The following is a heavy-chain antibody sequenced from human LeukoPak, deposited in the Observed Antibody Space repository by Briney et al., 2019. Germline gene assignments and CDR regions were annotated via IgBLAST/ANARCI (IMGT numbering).Heavy chain of an antibody. Sequence: ASVKVSCKASGYTFTSYAMNWVRQAPGQGLEWMGWINTNTGNPTYAQGFTGRFVFSLDTPVSTAYLQISSLKAEDTAVYYCARDLQRPRRYYYDSSGYYPGVGYWGQGTLVTVSS. D-gene: IGHD3-22*01. CDR3: ARDLQRPRRYYYDSSGYYPGVGY. CDR1: GYTFTSYA. J-gene: IGHJ4*02. CDR2: INTNTGNP. V-gene: IGHV7-4-1*02.